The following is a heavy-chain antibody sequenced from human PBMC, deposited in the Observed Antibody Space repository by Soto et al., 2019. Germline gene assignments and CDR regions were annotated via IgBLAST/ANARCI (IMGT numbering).Heavy chain of an antibody. V-gene: IGHV1-69*13. CDR2: IIPIFGTA. CDR3: AKCIQMYWNYDAFHI. Sequence: GASVKVSCKASGGTFSSYAISWVRQAPGQGLEWMGGIIPIFGTANYAQKFQGRVTITADESTSTAYMELNSLRAEDTALYYCAKCIQMYWNYDAFHIWGQGTMVTVSS. CDR1: GGTFSSYA. D-gene: IGHD1-7*01. J-gene: IGHJ3*02.